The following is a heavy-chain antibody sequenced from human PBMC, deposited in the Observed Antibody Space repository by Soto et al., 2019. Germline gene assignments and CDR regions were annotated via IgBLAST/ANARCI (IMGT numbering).Heavy chain of an antibody. D-gene: IGHD2-2*01. V-gene: IGHV3-66*01. CDR2: IYSGGST. CDR1: GFTVSSNY. J-gene: IGHJ6*03. Sequence: GGSLRLSCAASGFTVSSNYMSWVRQAPGKGLEWVSVIYSGGSTYYADSVKGRFTISRDNSKNTLYLQMNSLRAEDTAVYYCARASSKGAMPYYYYYMDVWGKGTTVTVSS. CDR3: ARASSKGAMPYYYYYMDV.